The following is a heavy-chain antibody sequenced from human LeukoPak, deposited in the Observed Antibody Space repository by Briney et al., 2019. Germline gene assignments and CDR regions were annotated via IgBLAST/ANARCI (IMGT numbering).Heavy chain of an antibody. CDR3: AKGRTAVRDTFDV. Sequence: PGGSLRLSCVASGFTFSSYSMSWVRQAPGKGLEWVSAMNPSGGPTAYADSVRGRFTISRDNSKNTLYLQMSSLRAEDTALYYCAKGRTAVRDTFDVWGQGAVVTVSS. D-gene: IGHD1-1*01. CDR2: MNPSGGPT. J-gene: IGHJ3*01. CDR1: GFTFSSYS. V-gene: IGHV3-23*01.